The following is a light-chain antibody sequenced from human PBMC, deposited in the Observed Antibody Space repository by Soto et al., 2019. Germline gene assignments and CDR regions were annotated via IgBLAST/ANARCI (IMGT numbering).Light chain of an antibody. CDR3: QQSYSTPQT. CDR1: QSISSY. CDR2: AAS. Sequence: DIQMTQSPSSLSASVGDRVTITCRASQSISSYLNWYQQKPGKAPKLLIYAASSLQSGVPSRFSGSGSGTDFTLTISSLQPEDFATYYWQQSYSTPQTSGQGTKVEIK. V-gene: IGKV1-39*01. J-gene: IGKJ1*01.